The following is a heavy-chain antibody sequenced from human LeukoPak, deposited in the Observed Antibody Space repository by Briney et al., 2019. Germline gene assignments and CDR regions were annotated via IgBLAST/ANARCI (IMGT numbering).Heavy chain of an antibody. CDR2: IDISGGST. J-gene: IGHJ4*02. D-gene: IGHD5-12*01. V-gene: IGHV3-23*01. Sequence: GGSLCLSCAASGFAFSSHAMCWVRQAPGKGLEWVSSIDISGGSTYYAGSAEGRFTISRDNSKNTLYLQMNGLRVEDTALYYCANELRPNDYWGKGTRAPVSS. CDR1: GFAFSSHA. CDR3: ANELRPNDY.